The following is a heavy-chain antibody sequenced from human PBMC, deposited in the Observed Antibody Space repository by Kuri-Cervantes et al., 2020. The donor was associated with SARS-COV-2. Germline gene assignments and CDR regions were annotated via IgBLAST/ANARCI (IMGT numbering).Heavy chain of an antibody. CDR2: ISGSGGST. D-gene: IGHD1-26*01. V-gene: IGHV3-23*01. CDR3: AKDQWELLGGGY. CDR1: GFTFSSYA. Sequence: GGSLRLSCAASGFTFSSYAMSWVRQAPGKGLEWVSAISGSGGSTYYADSVKGRFTISRDNSKNTLYLQTNSLRAEDTAVYYCAKDQWELLGGGYWGQGTLVTVSS. J-gene: IGHJ4*02.